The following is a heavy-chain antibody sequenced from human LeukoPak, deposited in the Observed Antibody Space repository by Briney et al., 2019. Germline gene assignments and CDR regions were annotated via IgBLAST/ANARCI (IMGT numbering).Heavy chain of an antibody. V-gene: IGHV1-69*06. Sequence: GASVKVSCKASGGTFSSYAISWVRQAPGQGLEWMGGIIPIFGTANYAQKFQGRVTITADKSTSTAYMELSSLRSEDTAVYYCARDNGYCSGGTCYNAFDIWGQGTMVTVSS. CDR2: IIPIFGTA. CDR1: GGTFSSYA. CDR3: ARDNGYCSGGTCYNAFDI. D-gene: IGHD2-15*01. J-gene: IGHJ3*02.